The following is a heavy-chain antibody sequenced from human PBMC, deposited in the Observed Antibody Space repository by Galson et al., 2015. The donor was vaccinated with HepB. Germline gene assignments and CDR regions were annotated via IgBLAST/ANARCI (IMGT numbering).Heavy chain of an antibody. J-gene: IGHJ6*02. CDR1: GGSISSSF. CDR3: ASQTYYYSGMDV. CDR2: IYYSGST. Sequence: ETLSLTCTVPGGSISSSFWSWIRQPPGKGLEWIGYIYYSGSTSYNPSLKSRVTISVDSSKNQFSLNLSSVTAADTAVYYCASQTYYYSGMDVWGPGTTVTVSS. V-gene: IGHV4-59*01.